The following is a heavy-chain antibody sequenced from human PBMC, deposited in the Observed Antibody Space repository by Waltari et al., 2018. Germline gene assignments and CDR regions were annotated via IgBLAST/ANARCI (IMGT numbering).Heavy chain of an antibody. Sequence: QVQLQESGPGLVKPSGTLSLTCVVSADSIRSNKWWTWVRQPPGKGLDGIGEIDQSGSTTYNPSLKGRVTMSIDMSKKQLSLRLTSVTTADTAMYYCARYEDLYGMDVWGQGTTVTVSS. J-gene: IGHJ6*02. D-gene: IGHD2-15*01. CDR2: IDQSGST. V-gene: IGHV4-4*02. CDR3: ARYEDLYGMDV. CDR1: ADSIRSNKW.